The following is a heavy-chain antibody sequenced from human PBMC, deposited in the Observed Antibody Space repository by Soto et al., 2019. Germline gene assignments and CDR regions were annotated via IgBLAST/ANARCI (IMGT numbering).Heavy chain of an antibody. D-gene: IGHD2-2*01. CDR3: AKDLMVLGYCSSTSCYYGMDV. CDR1: GFTFSSYG. Sequence: GGSLRLSCAASGFTFSSYGMHWVRQAPGKGLEWVAVISYDGSNKYYADSVKGRFTISRDNSKNTLYLQMNSLRAEDTAVYYCAKDLMVLGYCSSTSCYYGMDVWGQGTTVTVSS. CDR2: ISYDGSNK. J-gene: IGHJ6*02. V-gene: IGHV3-30*18.